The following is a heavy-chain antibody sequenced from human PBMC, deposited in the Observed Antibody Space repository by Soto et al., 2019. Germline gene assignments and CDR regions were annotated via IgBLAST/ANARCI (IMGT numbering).Heavy chain of an antibody. Sequence: EVQLLESGGGLVQPGGSLRLSCAASGFTFSNYAMTWVRQAPGKGLEWVSVITGSGGGTYFVDSVKGRFTISRDISKNTVYLQMNSLRAEDTAVYYCAKRPLTAAGFDYWGQGTLVTVSS. CDR1: GFTFSNYA. V-gene: IGHV3-23*01. CDR2: ITGSGGGT. CDR3: AKRPLTAAGFDY. D-gene: IGHD6-13*01. J-gene: IGHJ4*02.